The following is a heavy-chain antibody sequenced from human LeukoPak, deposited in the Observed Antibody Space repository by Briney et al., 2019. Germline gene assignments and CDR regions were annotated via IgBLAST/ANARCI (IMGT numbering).Heavy chain of an antibody. CDR3: AKAGIAVAGMGMVWFDP. D-gene: IGHD6-19*01. CDR2: ISWNSGSI. Sequence: PGGSLRLSCAASGFTFDDYAMHWVRQAPGKGLEWVSGISWNSGSIGYADSVKGRFTISRDNAKNSLYLQMNSLRAEDMALYYCAKAGIAVAGMGMVWFDPWGQGTLVTVSS. J-gene: IGHJ5*02. CDR1: GFTFDDYA. V-gene: IGHV3-9*03.